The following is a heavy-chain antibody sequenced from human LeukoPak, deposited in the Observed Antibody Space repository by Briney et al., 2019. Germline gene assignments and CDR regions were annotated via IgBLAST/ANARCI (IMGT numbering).Heavy chain of an antibody. V-gene: IGHV3-23*01. Sequence: GGPLRLSCAASGFSFRSYGMSWVRQAPGEGLEWVSAFSGSGFSTHYADSVKGRFTISRDSSKNTLYLQMNSLRVEDTAVCYCAKGHGSSWAFFDYWGQGTLVTVSS. D-gene: IGHD6-13*01. CDR2: FSGSGFST. CDR1: GFSFRSYG. CDR3: AKGHGSSWAFFDY. J-gene: IGHJ4*02.